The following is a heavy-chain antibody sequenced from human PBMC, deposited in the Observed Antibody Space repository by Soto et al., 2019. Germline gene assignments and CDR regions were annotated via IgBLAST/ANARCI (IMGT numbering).Heavy chain of an antibody. V-gene: IGHV3-30*18. CDR2: ISYDGSNK. CDR1: GSTFSSYD. CDR3: AKGAQYSSSWYRSFYFDY. Sequence: GGSLRLSCAASGSTFSSYDMHWVRQAPGKGLEWVAVISYDGSNKYYADSVKGRFTISRDNSKNTLYLQMNSLRGEDTAVYYCAKGAQYSSSWYRSFYFDYWGQGTLVTVSS. D-gene: IGHD6-13*01. J-gene: IGHJ4*02.